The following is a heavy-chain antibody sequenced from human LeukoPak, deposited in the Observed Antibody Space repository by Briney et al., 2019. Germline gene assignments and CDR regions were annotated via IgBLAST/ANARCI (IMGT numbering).Heavy chain of an antibody. CDR3: AREDGGGLLVGAISNFDY. J-gene: IGHJ4*02. V-gene: IGHV1-46*01. CDR1: GYTFTSYY. CDR2: INPSGSST. Sequence: ASVKVSCKASGYTFTSYYMHWVRQAPGQGLEWMGIINPSGSSTSYAQKFQGRVTMTRDMSTSTVYMGLSSLRSEDTAVYYCAREDGGGLLVGAISNFDYWGQGTLVTVSS. D-gene: IGHD1-26*01.